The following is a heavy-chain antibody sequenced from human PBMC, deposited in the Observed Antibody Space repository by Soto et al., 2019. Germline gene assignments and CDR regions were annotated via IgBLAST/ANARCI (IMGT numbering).Heavy chain of an antibody. V-gene: IGHV4-39*07. Sequence: PSETLSLTCTVSGGSISSSSYYWGWIRQPPGKGLEWIGSIYYSGSTYYNPSLKSRVTISVDTSKNQFSLNLNSLTAADTAVYYCARSFGWYAIDQWSQGTLVTVSS. CDR1: GGSISSSSYY. D-gene: IGHD6-19*01. CDR2: IYYSGST. J-gene: IGHJ4*02. CDR3: ARSFGWYAIDQ.